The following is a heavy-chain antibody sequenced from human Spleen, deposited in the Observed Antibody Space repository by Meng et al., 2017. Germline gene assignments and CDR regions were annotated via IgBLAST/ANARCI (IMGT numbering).Heavy chain of an antibody. CDR2: ISSSGSTI. V-gene: IGHV3-11*01. Sequence: GESLKISCAASGFTFSDYYMSWIRQAPGKGLEWVSYISSSGSTIYYADSVKGRFTISRDNAKNSLYLQMNSLRAEDTAVYYCARVKQQLVLYYFDYWGQGTLVTVSS. J-gene: IGHJ4*02. CDR3: ARVKQQLVLYYFDY. D-gene: IGHD6-13*01. CDR1: GFTFSDYY.